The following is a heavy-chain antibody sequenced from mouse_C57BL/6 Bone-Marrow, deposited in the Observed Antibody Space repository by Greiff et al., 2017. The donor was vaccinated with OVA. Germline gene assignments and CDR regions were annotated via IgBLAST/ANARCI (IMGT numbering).Heavy chain of an antibody. CDR1: GYTFTSYW. CDR2: IYPGSGST. V-gene: IGHV1-55*01. CDR3: ARGCFYDYDGVDY. Sequence: QVQLQQPGAELVKPGASVKLSCKASGYTFTSYWITWVKQRPGQGLEWIGDIYPGSGSTNYNEKFKSKATLTVATSSSNAYMQLSSLTSEDSAVYDCARGCFYDYDGVDYWGQGTTPTVSS. D-gene: IGHD2-4*01. J-gene: IGHJ2*01.